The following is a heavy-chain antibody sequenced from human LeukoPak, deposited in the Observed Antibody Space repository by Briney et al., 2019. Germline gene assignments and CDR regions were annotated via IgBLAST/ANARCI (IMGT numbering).Heavy chain of an antibody. CDR2: ISTGSSTI. V-gene: IGHV3-48*01. Sequence: GGSPRLSCAVSGFTFDSYGLNWVRQAPGKGLQWVSYISTGSSTIYYADSVRGRFTISRDNAKNSLYLQMNSLRAEDTAVYYCAGVVNPPHSHVDVWGKGTTVIVSS. CDR1: GFTFDSYG. CDR3: AGVVNPPHSHVDV. J-gene: IGHJ6*04. D-gene: IGHD3-22*01.